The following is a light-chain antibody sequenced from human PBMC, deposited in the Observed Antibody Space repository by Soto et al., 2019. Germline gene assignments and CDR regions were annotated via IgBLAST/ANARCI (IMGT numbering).Light chain of an antibody. CDR2: GNS. J-gene: IGLJ3*02. CDR1: SSNIGAGYD. V-gene: IGLV1-40*01. Sequence: QSVLTQPPSVSGAPGQRVTISCTGSSSNIGAGYDVHWYQQLPGTAPKLLIYGNSNRPSGVPDRFSGSKSGTSASLAITGLQAEDEADYYCCSYAGSYPLWVFGGGTKLTVL. CDR3: CSYAGSYPLWV.